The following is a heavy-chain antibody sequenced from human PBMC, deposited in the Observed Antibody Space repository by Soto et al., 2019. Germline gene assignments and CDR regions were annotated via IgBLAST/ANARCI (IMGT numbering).Heavy chain of an antibody. CDR3: AYRALYSGSYWDGGYFDS. D-gene: IGHD1-26*01. J-gene: IGHJ4*02. Sequence: QITLRESGPTRVRPTQTLSLTCTFSGFSLHTSQVGVGWIRQPPGKALEWLALIYWDDDKRYSPSLKSRLSITKDTSENQVVLIMTNMVPVDTATYYCAYRALYSGSYWDGGYFDSWGQGALITVSS. CDR1: GFSLHTSQVG. CDR2: IYWDDDK. V-gene: IGHV2-5*02.